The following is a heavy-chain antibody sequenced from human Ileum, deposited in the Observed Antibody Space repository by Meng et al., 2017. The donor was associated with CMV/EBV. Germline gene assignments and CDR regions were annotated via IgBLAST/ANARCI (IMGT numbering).Heavy chain of an antibody. CDR3: ARDCCGYRSWFDP. D-gene: IGHD5-12*01. CDR1: GASISSDTFF. Sequence: QLPLQESGPVLVTPSETLSLTCTVSGASISSDTFFWGWIGQPPGKGLEWIGSLSYSGTTFYNPSLKSRVTLSVDTSKNQFSLKLNSVTAADTAVYYCARDCCGYRSWFDPWGQGALVTVSS. V-gene: IGHV4-39*07. J-gene: IGHJ5*02. CDR2: LSYSGTT.